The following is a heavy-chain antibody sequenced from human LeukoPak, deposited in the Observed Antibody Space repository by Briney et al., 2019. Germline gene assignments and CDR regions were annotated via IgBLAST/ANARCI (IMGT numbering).Heavy chain of an antibody. CDR1: GVSMSAYQ. CDR3: ATSNDAKIALFGH. D-gene: IGHD2-21*01. CDR2: INTKGET. V-gene: IGHV4-4*09. J-gene: IGHJ4*02. Sequence: PSETLSLTCTVSGVSMSAYQGSCVRDSPERRLEWIGCINTKGETSYNPSLKSRVTTSVDTPKHQFPLRLTSVPAADRAVYYCATSNDAKIALFGHWGQGAPDTVSS.